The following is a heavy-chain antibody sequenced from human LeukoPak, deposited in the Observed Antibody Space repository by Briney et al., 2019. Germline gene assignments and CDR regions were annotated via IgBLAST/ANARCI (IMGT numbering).Heavy chain of an antibody. CDR2: INPSSGST. CDR3: ARNRQDIVVFPGDAFDI. V-gene: IGHV1-46*01. J-gene: IGHJ3*02. D-gene: IGHD5-12*01. Sequence: ASVKVSCKASGYTFTGYYMHWVRQAPGQGLEWMGIINPSSGSTSYTQKFQGRVTITADKSTSTAYMELSSLRSEDTAVYYCARNRQDIVVFPGDAFDIWGQGTMVTVSS. CDR1: GYTFTGYY.